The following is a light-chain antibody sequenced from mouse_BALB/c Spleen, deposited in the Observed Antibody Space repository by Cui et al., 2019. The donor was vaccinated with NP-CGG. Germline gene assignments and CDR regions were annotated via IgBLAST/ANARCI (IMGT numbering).Light chain of an antibody. CDR3: SLWYSNHWV. V-gene: IGLV1*01. CDR2: GTN. Sequence: QAVVTQASALPTSPGETVTLTCRSSTGAVTTTNYANWVQEKPDHLFTGLIGGTNNRVPGIPARFSGSLIGDKAALTITGAQTEDEAIYFCSLWYSNHWVFGGGTKLTVL. J-gene: IGLJ1*01. CDR1: TGAVTTTNY.